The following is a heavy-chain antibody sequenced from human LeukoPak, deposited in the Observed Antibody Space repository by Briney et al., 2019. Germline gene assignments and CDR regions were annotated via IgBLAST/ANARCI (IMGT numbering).Heavy chain of an antibody. V-gene: IGHV3-74*01. J-gene: IGHJ4*02. D-gene: IGHD7-27*01. CDR2: INSDGSSA. CDR3: TRGYLGIDY. Sequence: GGSLRLSCAASGFSFSSYWMHWVRRVPGKGLLWVSRINSDGSSAIYTDSVRGRFTISRGNAKNTLYLQMNSLKVEDTAVYYCTRGYLGIDYWGQGTLVTVSS. CDR1: GFSFSSYW.